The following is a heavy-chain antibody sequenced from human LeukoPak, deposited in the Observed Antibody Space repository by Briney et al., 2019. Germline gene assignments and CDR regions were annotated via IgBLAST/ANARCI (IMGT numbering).Heavy chain of an antibody. D-gene: IGHD3-10*01. V-gene: IGHV4-39*07. CDR2: IYYSGST. Sequence: SETLSLTCTVSGGSISSSSYYWGWIRQPPGKGLEWIGSIYYSGSTYYNPSLKSRVTISVDTSKIQFSLKLSSVTAADTAVYYCARMRTMVRGGQDAFDIWGQGTMVTVSS. J-gene: IGHJ3*02. CDR1: GGSISSSSYY. CDR3: ARMRTMVRGGQDAFDI.